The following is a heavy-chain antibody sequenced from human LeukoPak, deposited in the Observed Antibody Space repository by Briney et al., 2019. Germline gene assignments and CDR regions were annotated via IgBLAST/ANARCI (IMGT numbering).Heavy chain of an antibody. CDR2: INTDGSST. J-gene: IGHJ4*02. V-gene: IGHV3-74*01. CDR1: GFTFSSYW. D-gene: IGHD2-15*01. Sequence: QAGGSLRLSCAASGFTFSSYWMHWVRQAPGKGLVWVSRINTDGSSTSYADSVKGRFTISRDNAKNTLYLQMNSLRAEDTAVYYCARVGLRGYCSGGSCSGLPAGVPYYFDYWGQGTLVTVSS. CDR3: ARVGLRGYCSGGSCSGLPAGVPYYFDY.